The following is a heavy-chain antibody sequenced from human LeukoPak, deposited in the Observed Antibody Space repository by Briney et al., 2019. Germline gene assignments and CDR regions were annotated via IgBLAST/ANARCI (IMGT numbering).Heavy chain of an antibody. CDR3: ARDFQASSWNHQFDP. V-gene: IGHV1-2*02. CDR2: INANTAGT. J-gene: IGHJ5*02. CDR1: GGTFSSYA. D-gene: IGHD6-13*01. Sequence: GASVKVSCKASGGTFSSYAISWVRQAPGQGPEWMGWINANTAGTNYAQKFQGRVTMTRDTSISTAYMELTGLRSDDTAVYYCARDFQASSWNHQFDPWGQGTLVTVSS.